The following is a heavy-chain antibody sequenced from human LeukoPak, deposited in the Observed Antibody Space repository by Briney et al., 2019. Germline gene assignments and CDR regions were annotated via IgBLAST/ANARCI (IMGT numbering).Heavy chain of an antibody. V-gene: IGHV1-24*01. CDR1: GYSLTELS. J-gene: IGHJ6*04. D-gene: IGHD6-13*01. Sequence: ASVKLSCTVSGYSLTELSIDWVRQAPGKGLEWMGGFDLEDGETSYAEEFQDRVTMTEDTSTDTAYMELNSLRSEDTAVYYCATGIIAAAGTPKKINYYYGMDGWGKGATATVSS. CDR2: FDLEDGET. CDR3: ATGIIAAAGTPKKINYYYGMDG.